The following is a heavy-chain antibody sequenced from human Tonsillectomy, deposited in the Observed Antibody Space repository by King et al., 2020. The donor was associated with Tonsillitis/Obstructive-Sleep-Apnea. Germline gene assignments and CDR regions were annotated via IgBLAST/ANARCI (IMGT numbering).Heavy chain of an antibody. J-gene: IGHJ5*02. CDR2: IYYSGTT. V-gene: IGHV4-59*08. Sequence: QLQESGPGLVKPSETLSLTCTVSGGSITSYYWSWIRQPPGKGLEWIGYIYYSGTTKYNPSLKSRVTISVDTSMDQFALKLSSVTAADTAEYYCARQYTPYNWFDPWGQGTLVTVSS. CDR1: GGSITSYY. D-gene: IGHD2-2*02. CDR3: ARQYTPYNWFDP.